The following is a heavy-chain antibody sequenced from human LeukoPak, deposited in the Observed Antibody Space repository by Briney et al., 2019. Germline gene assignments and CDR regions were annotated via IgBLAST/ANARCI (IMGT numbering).Heavy chain of an antibody. Sequence: GGSLRLSCAASGFTFSNYWMHWVRQAPGKGLVWVSRINSDGTSTTYADSVKGRFTISRDNAKNTLYLQTNSLRAEDTAVYYCARITGYTYGSGDYWGQGTLLTVSS. CDR1: GFTFSNYW. CDR3: ARITGYTYGSGDY. J-gene: IGHJ4*02. V-gene: IGHV3-74*01. D-gene: IGHD5-18*01. CDR2: INSDGTST.